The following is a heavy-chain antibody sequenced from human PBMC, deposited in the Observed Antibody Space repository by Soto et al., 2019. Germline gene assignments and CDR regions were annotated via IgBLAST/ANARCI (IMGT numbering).Heavy chain of an antibody. V-gene: IGHV1-8*01. CDR1: GYTFTSYD. CDR3: SPPYYGDSYFDF. J-gene: IGHJ4*02. CDR2: MNPNSGNT. Sequence: ASVKVSCKASGYTFTSYDINWVRQATGQGLEWMGWMNPNSGNTGYAQKFQGRVTMTRNTSISTAYMELSSLRAEDTAVYYCSPPYYGDSYFDFWGQGTLVTVSS. D-gene: IGHD4-17*01.